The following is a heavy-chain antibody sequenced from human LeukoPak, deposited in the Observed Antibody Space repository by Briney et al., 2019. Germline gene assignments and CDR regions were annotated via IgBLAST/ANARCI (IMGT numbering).Heavy chain of an antibody. CDR3: AKTLPYQVYCSGDCPYLFDH. CDR1: GFTFSIYG. CDR2: IRGSGAQT. Sequence: GGSLRLSCAASGFTFSIYGMSWLRQAPGKGLEWVSAIRGSGAQTFYADSVKGRFTISRDNPKNTLYLEMNGLRAEDTAVYYCAKTLPYQVYCSGDCPYLFDHWGQGTLVTVSS. V-gene: IGHV3-23*01. D-gene: IGHD2-21*02. J-gene: IGHJ4*02.